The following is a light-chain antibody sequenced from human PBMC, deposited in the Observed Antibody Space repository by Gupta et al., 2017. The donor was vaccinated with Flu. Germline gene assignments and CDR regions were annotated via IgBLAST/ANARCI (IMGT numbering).Light chain of an antibody. J-gene: IGKJ4*01. V-gene: IGKV3-11*01. CDR3: QLSSA. CDR2: DTS. CDR1: QTMRNF. Sequence: VLTPSPATLSLSPGERATLSCRASQTMRNFLAWYQQRPGQAPRLLIYDTSNRATGIPARFSGSGSGTDFSRTISSLEPEDVAVYYGQLSSACGGGTKVEIK.